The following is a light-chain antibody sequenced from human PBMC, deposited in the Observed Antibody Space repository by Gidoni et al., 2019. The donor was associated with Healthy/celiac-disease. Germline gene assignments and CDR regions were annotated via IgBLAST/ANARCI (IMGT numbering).Light chain of an antibody. J-gene: IGKJ1*01. Sequence: DIVMTQSPDSLAVSLGERDTINCKSSQSVLYSSNNKNYLAWYQQKPGQPPKLLIYWASTRESGVPDRFSGSGSGTDFTLTSSSLQAEDVAVYYCQKYYSTRTFGQGTKVEIK. V-gene: IGKV4-1*01. CDR3: QKYYSTRT. CDR1: QSVLYSSNNKNY. CDR2: WAS.